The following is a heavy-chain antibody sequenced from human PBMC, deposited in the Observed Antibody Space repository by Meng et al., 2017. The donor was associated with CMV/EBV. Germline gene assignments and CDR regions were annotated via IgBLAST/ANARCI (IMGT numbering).Heavy chain of an antibody. CDR2: IIPIFGTA. V-gene: IGHV1-69*05. J-gene: IGHJ6*02. CDR1: GGTFSSYA. CDR3: ARADSGDSSDYYYGGDYYYGMDV. Sequence: SVKVSCKASGGTFSSYAISWVRQAPGQGLEWMGGIIPIFGTANYAQKFQGRVTITTDESTSTAYMELSSLRSEDTAVYYCARADSGDSSDYYYGGDYYYGMDVWGQGTTVTVSS. D-gene: IGHD3-22*01.